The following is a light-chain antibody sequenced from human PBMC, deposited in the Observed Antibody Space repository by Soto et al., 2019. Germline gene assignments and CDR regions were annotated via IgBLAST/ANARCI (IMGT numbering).Light chain of an antibody. CDR1: KSISKW. V-gene: IGKV1-5*01. J-gene: IGKJ1*01. CDR2: DAS. Sequence: DIQMTQSPSTLSASIRDRVSITFRDSKSISKWLGWHQHKPGKAPKLLIYDASTLQSGVPPRFRASGSGTEFTLIITSLQPDYISAYYCLQYSSYSPWTFCAVTEV. CDR3: LQYSSYSPWT.